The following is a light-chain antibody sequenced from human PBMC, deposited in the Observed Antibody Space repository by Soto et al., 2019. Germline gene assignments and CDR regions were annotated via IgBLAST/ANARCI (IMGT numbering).Light chain of an antibody. CDR1: QSVSSSY. Sequence: EIVLTQSPGTLSFSPGERATLSCRASQSVSSSYLAWYQQKPGQAPRLLIYGASSRATGIPDRFSGSGSGTDFTLTISRLEPEDFAVFFCQQYGTSEIIFGQGTRLEI. J-gene: IGKJ5*01. CDR2: GAS. CDR3: QQYGTSEII. V-gene: IGKV3-20*01.